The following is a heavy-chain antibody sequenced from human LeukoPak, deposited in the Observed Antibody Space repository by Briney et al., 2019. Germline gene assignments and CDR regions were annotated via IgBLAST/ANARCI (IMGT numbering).Heavy chain of an antibody. CDR3: VKDWSFDSSSILDY. J-gene: IGHJ4*02. V-gene: IGHV3-48*04. D-gene: IGHD6-6*01. CDR2: ISSVTTTI. CDR1: GFTLSSYS. Sequence: GGSLRLSCAASGFTLSSYSMNWVRQAPGKGLEWISYISSVTTTIYYADSVKGRFTISRDNAQNSLYLQMNSLRVEDTALYYCVKDWSFDSSSILDYWGQGTLVTVSS.